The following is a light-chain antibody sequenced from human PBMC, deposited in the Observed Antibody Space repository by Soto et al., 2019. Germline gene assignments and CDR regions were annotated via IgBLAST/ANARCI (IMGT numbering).Light chain of an antibody. J-gene: IGKJ1*01. V-gene: IGKV1-5*01. CDR2: DVS. Sequence: DIQMTQSPSTLSASVGDRVTITCRASQSISSWLAWYQQKPVKAPKLLIYDVSSLESGVPSRFSGSGSGTEFTLTISSLQPDDFATYYCQQYNTFWTCGQGTKVEIK. CDR1: QSISSW. CDR3: QQYNTFWT.